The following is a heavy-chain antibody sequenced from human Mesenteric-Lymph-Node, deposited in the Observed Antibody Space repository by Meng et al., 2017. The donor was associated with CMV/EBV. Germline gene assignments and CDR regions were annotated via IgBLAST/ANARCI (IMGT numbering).Heavy chain of an antibody. V-gene: IGHV4-39*01. J-gene: IGHJ4*02. D-gene: IGHD1-26*01. CDR2: IYYSGST. CDR3: ARLLWPPGGAIDY. CDR1: GGSISSRTY. Sequence: TGSGGSISSRTYWGWIRQSPGKGLEWIGSIYYSGSTYYNPSLKSRVTISVDTSKNQFSLKLSSVTAADTAMYYCARLLWPPGGAIDYWGQGTLVTVSS.